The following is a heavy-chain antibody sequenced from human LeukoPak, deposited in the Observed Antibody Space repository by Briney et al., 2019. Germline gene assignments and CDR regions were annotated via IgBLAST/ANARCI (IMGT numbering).Heavy chain of an antibody. CDR3: ARLWIVATWFDD. CDR2: IFYSGKT. D-gene: IGHD2-2*03. J-gene: IGHJ5*02. Sequence: SETLSPTCSVSNGSMTSDSYYWAWVRQPPGKRLEWIGSIFYSGKTYYSASLKSRVTVSLDTSKKNFSLRLSSVTAADTAVYYCARLWIVATWFDDWGQGALVTVSS. V-gene: IGHV4-39*02. CDR1: NGSMTSDSYY.